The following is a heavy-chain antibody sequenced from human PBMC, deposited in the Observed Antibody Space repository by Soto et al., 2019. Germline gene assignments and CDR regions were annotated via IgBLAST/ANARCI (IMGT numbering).Heavy chain of an antibody. CDR3: AGGVSRVSFDA. V-gene: IGHV4-61*08. D-gene: IGHD3-3*02. J-gene: IGHJ6*04. CDR2: IYSSGSD. CDR1: GVSFSSGGYY. Sequence: SGTLSLTCSVSGVSFSSGGYYWSWIRQHPGKGLEWIGYIYSSGSDYYNPSLKSRVTISRDTSKNQISLKVASVTAADTAGYFCAGGVSRVSFDAWGKGTTVTVSS.